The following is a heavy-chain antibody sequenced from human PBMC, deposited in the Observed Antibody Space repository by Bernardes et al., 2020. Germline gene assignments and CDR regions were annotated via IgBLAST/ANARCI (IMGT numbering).Heavy chain of an antibody. CDR2: IYYSGST. J-gene: IGHJ6*04. Sequence: SETLSLTRTVSGGSISSYYWSWIRQPPGKGLEWIGHIYYSGSTNYNPSLKSRVTISVDTSKNQFSLKLSSVTAADTAVYYCARARCGGDCNYYYYGMDVWGKGTTVTVSS. D-gene: IGHD2-21*01. CDR1: GGSISSYY. V-gene: IGHV4-59*01. CDR3: ARARCGGDCNYYYYGMDV.